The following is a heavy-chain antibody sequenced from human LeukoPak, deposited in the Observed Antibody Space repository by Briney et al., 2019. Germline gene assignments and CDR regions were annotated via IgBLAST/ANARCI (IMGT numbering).Heavy chain of an antibody. CDR3: ARPVTARGGSGWPQHIDY. V-gene: IGHV4-61*02. CDR2: IYTSGST. D-gene: IGHD6-19*01. Sequence: SETLSLICTVSGGSISSGSYYWSWIRQPAGKGLEWIGRIYTSGSTNYNPSPKSQVTISVDPSKSQFSLKLTSVTTADTAVYYCARPVTARGGSGWPQHIDYWGQGTLVSVSS. CDR1: GGSISSGSYY. J-gene: IGHJ4*02.